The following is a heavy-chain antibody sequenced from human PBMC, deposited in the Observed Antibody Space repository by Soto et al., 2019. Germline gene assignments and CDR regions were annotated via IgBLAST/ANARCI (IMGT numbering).Heavy chain of an antibody. J-gene: IGHJ4*02. V-gene: IGHV1-3*01. CDR2: INAGNGNT. CDR1: GYTFTSYA. Sequence: ASVKVSCKTSGYTFTSYAMHWVRQAPGQRLEWMGWINAGNGNTKYSQKFQGRVTITRDTSASTAYMELSSLRSEDTAVYYCARGPNPYYFDYWGQGTPVTVSS. CDR3: ARGPNPYYFDY.